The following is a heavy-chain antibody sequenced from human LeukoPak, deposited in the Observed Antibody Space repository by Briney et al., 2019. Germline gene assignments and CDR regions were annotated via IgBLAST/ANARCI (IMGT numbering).Heavy chain of an antibody. CDR1: AYSFTGYW. CDR3: AREVVATISDY. Sequence: GESLKISCKGSAYSFTGYWISCVRQVPGKGLEWMGRSDPSDSYTNYSPSFQGHVTISADKSISTAYLQWSSLKASDTAMYYCAREVVATISDYWGQGTLVTVSS. V-gene: IGHV5-10-1*01. J-gene: IGHJ4*02. CDR2: SDPSDSYT. D-gene: IGHD5-12*01.